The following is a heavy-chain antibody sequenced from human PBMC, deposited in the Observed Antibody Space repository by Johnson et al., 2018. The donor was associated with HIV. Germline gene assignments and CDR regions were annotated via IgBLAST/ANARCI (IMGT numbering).Heavy chain of an antibody. V-gene: IGHV3-72*01. CDR1: GFTFSDAW. D-gene: IGHD6-25*01. Sequence: VQLVESGGGLVKPGGSLRLSCAVTGFTFSDAWMSWVRQAPGKGLEWVGRSRNKANSYTTEYAASVKGRFTISRDDSKNSLYLQMNSLRPEDTAAYYCATIAAHGAAFDIWGQGTVVTVSP. CDR2: SRNKANSYTT. J-gene: IGHJ3*02. CDR3: ATIAAHGAAFDI.